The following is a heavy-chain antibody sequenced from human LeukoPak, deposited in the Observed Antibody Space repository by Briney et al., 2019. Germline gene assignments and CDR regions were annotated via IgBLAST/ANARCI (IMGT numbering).Heavy chain of an antibody. CDR2: IYPGESDT. D-gene: IGHD3-22*01. CDR3: ARSSSDYYDSSGYQTFDY. Sequence: GVSLHISCQGSGYGFTSYRIGCARSMPGKGRGWRGWIYPGESDTRYSPSFQGQVPISADKSISTVYLQLRSLKASDTAMYYCARSSSDYYDSSGYQTFDYWGQGTLVTVSS. V-gene: IGHV5-51*01. CDR1: GYGFTSYR. J-gene: IGHJ4*02.